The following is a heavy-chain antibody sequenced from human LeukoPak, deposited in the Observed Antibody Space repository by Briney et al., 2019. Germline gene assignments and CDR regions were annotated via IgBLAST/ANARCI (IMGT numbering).Heavy chain of an antibody. Sequence: SETLSLTCTVPGGSISGYYWSWVRQPPGKGLEWIGFIYYNGNTKYNPSLNSRVTISVDTSKNHFSLKLTSVTAADTAVYYCAKQAYCSGGNCYPFDHWGQGTLVTVSS. J-gene: IGHJ4*02. CDR1: GGSISGYY. D-gene: IGHD2-15*01. CDR2: IYYNGNT. V-gene: IGHV4-59*08. CDR3: AKQAYCSGGNCYPFDH.